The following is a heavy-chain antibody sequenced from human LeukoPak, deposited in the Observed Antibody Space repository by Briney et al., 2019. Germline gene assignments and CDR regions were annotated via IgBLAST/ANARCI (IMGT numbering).Heavy chain of an antibody. CDR3: ARTGYYNGHDF. D-gene: IGHD5-24*01. V-gene: IGHV3-53*01. J-gene: IGHJ4*02. CDR1: GFTVSGNY. CDR2: IYPDGTK. Sequence: GGSLRLSCAAFGFTVSGNYMSWVRQAPGEGLEWVSIIYPDGTKYYADSVKGRFTISRDNAKNTLYLQMNSLRAEDTAVYYCARTGYYNGHDFWGQGTLVTVS.